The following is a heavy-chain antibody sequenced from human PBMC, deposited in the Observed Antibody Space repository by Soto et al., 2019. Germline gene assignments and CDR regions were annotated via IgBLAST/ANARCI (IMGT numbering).Heavy chain of an antibody. CDR1: GFTFSSYA. V-gene: IGHV3-23*01. CDR2: ISGSGGST. J-gene: IGHJ6*02. Sequence: GGSLRLSCAASGFTFSSYAMSWVRQAPGKGLEWVSAISGSGGSTYYADSVKGRFTISRDNSKNTLYLQMNSLRAEDTAVYYGAKEGITMVRGATGDYYGMDVWGQGTTVTVSS. D-gene: IGHD3-10*01. CDR3: AKEGITMVRGATGDYYGMDV.